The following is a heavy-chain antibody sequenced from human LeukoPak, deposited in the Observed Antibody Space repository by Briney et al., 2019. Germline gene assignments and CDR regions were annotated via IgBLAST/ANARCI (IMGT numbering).Heavy chain of an antibody. Sequence: ASVKVSCKASGYTFTSYYMHWVRQAPGQGLEWMGIINPSGGSTSYAQKFQGRVTMTRDTSTSTVYMELSSLRSEDTAVYYCVRSGYDRAIDYWGLGTLVTVSS. CDR2: INPSGGST. CDR3: VRSGYDRAIDY. V-gene: IGHV1-46*01. D-gene: IGHD5-12*01. CDR1: GYTFTSYY. J-gene: IGHJ4*02.